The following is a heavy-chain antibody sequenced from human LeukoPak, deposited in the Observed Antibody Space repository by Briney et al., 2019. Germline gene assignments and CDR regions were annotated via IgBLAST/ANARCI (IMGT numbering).Heavy chain of an antibody. J-gene: IGHJ3*02. CDR2: IYHSGST. CDR1: GGSISSSNW. CDR3: ARAVVTPFGGDAFDI. D-gene: IGHD4-23*01. V-gene: IGHV4-4*02. Sequence: PSGTLSLTCAVSGGSISSSNWWSWVRQPPGKGLEWIGEIYHSGSTNYNPSLKSQVTISVDKSKNQFSLKLSSVTAADTAVYYCARAVVTPFGGDAFDIWGQGTMVTVSS.